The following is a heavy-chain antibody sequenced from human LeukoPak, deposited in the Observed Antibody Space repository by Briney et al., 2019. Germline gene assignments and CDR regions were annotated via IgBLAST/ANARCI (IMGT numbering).Heavy chain of an antibody. Sequence: PGGSLRLSCAASGFTFSTSEVNWVRQAPGRGLEWISCISTHGSTTYYADSVRGRFTISRDNAENSLYLQMNSLRAEDTAVYYCARGFRHTAMFLDHWGQGNLVTVSS. CDR3: ARGFRHTAMFLDH. D-gene: IGHD5-18*01. CDR1: GFTFSTSE. CDR2: ISTHGSTT. V-gene: IGHV3-48*03. J-gene: IGHJ4*02.